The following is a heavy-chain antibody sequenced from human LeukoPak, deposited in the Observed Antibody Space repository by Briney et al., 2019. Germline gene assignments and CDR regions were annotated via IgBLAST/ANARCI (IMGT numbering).Heavy chain of an antibody. CDR1: GFTFSSYS. V-gene: IGHV3-21*04. D-gene: IGHD1-1*01. CDR2: ISSSSSYI. J-gene: IGHJ4*02. CDR3: AKSTTGTRYFDY. Sequence: AGGSLRLSCAASGFTFSSYSMNWVRQAPGKGLEWVSSISSSSSYIYYADSVKGRFTISRDNAKNSLYLQMNSLRAEDTAVYYCAKSTTGTRYFDYWGQGTLVTVSS.